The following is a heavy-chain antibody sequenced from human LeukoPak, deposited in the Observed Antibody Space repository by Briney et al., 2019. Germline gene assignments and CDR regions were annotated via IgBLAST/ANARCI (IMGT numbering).Heavy chain of an antibody. J-gene: IGHJ5*02. CDR2: ISSGSSYI. D-gene: IGHD3-9*01. Sequence: GGSLRLSCAASGFTLSRYSMNWVRQAPGKGLEWVSSISSGSSYIYYAGSVKGRFTISRDNSKNTLYLQMNSLRVEDTAVYYCAKLRTYYDILTGPNWFDPWGQGTLVTVSS. CDR1: GFTLSRYS. V-gene: IGHV3-21*01. CDR3: AKLRTYYDILTGPNWFDP.